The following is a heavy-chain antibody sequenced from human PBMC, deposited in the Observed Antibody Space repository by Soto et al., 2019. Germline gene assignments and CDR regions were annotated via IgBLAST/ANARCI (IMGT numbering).Heavy chain of an antibody. D-gene: IGHD3-10*01. V-gene: IGHV3-30-3*01. CDR3: ARGNRGFDY. CDR2: ISYDGSNK. CDR1: GFTFSSYA. Sequence: QVQLVESGGGVVQPGRSLRLSCAASGFTFSSYAMHWVRQAPGKGLEWVAVISYDGSNKYYADSVKGRFTISRDNSKNTLYLQMNSLRAEYTAVYYCARGNRGFDYWGQGTLVTVSS. J-gene: IGHJ4*02.